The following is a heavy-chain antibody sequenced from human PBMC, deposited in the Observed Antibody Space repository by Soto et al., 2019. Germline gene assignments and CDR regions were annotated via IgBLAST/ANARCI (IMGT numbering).Heavy chain of an antibody. CDR2: IIPIFGTA. Sequence: SVKVSCKASGGTFSSYAISWVRQAPGQGLEWMGGIIPIFGTANYAQKFQGRVTITADESTSTAYMELSSLRSEDTAVYYCARVGYDSSGYYPPDVAFAIWGQGTIVTVSS. CDR1: GGTFSSYA. V-gene: IGHV1-69*13. J-gene: IGHJ3*02. D-gene: IGHD3-22*01. CDR3: ARVGYDSSGYYPPDVAFAI.